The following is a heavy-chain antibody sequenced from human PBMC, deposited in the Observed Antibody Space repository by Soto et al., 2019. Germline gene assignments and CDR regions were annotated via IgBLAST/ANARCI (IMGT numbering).Heavy chain of an antibody. V-gene: IGHV1-69*06. CDR3: ARDRYYYDSSSRYFDL. CDR1: GGTFSSYA. CDR2: IIPIFGTA. D-gene: IGHD3-22*01. Sequence: ASVKVSCKASGGTFSSYAISWVRQAPGQGLEWMGGIIPIFGTANYAQKFQGRVTITADKSTSTAYMELSSLRSEDTAVYYCARDRYYYDSSSRYFDLWGRGTLVTVS. J-gene: IGHJ2*01.